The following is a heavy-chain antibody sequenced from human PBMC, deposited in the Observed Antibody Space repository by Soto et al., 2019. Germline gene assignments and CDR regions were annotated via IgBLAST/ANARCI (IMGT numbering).Heavy chain of an antibody. D-gene: IGHD6-6*01. CDR1: GFTFSSYS. J-gene: IGHJ4*02. CDR3: ASGIAARREVDY. Sequence: GGSLRLSCAASGFTFSSYSMNWVRQAPGKGLEWVSSISSSSSYIYYADSVKGRFTISRDNAKNSLYLQMNSLRAEDTAVYYCASGIAARREVDYWGQGTLVTVSS. V-gene: IGHV3-21*01. CDR2: ISSSSSYI.